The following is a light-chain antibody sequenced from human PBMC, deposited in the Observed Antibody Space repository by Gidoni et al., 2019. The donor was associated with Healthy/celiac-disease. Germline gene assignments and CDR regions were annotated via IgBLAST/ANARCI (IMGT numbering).Light chain of an antibody. CDR2: GAS. V-gene: IGKV3-15*01. Sequence: EIVMTQTPATLSVSPEERATLSCRASQSVSSILAWYQQKPGPAPRLLIYGASTRATGIPTRFSGSGSGSEFTLTISSLQSEDFAVYYCQQYNNWHSLTFGGGTKVEIK. CDR1: QSVSSI. CDR3: QQYNNWHSLT. J-gene: IGKJ4*01.